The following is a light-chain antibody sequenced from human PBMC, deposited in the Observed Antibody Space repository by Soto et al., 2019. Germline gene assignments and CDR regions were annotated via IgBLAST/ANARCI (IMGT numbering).Light chain of an antibody. CDR3: QQHGTSPIT. Sequence: EIVLTQSPGTLSLSPGDRATLSCGASQRVSARYLAWYHQKPGQTPRLLVYGASSRATGIPDRFSGSGSGTDFTLTISRLEPEDFAVYYCQQHGTSPITFGQGTRLEI. J-gene: IGKJ5*01. V-gene: IGKV3-20*01. CDR1: QRVSARY. CDR2: GAS.